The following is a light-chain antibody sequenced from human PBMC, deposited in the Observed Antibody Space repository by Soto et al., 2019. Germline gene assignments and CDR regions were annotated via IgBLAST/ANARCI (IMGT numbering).Light chain of an antibody. Sequence: EIVMTQSPDSLSLSLGERATFNCKSSQSVLDTSNKANYLAWYQQKPGQSPKLLIYWGSTRQSGVPDRFSGTGSETDFTLTIASLQAEDVAVYYCQQFFRIPLTFGGGTKVEIK. J-gene: IGKJ4*01. V-gene: IGKV4-1*01. CDR1: QSVLDTSNKANY. CDR2: WGS. CDR3: QQFFRIPLT.